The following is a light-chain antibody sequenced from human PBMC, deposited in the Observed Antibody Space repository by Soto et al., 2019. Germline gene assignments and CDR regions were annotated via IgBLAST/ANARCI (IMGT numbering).Light chain of an antibody. V-gene: IGLV4-60*02. CDR1: SGHSSYI. CDR3: ETWDSNTHTV. CDR2: LGGSGSY. J-gene: IGLJ3*02. Sequence: QSVLTQSSSASASLGSSVKRTCTLSSGHSSYIIAWHQQQPGKAPRYLMKLGGSGSYNKGSRVPDRFSGSSSGADRYLTISNLQFEDEADYYCETWDSNTHTVFGGGTKLTVL.